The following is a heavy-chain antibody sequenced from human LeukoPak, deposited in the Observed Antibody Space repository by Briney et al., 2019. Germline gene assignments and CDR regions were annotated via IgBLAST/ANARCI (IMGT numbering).Heavy chain of an antibody. V-gene: IGHV4-34*01. CDR2: INHSGST. J-gene: IGHJ4*02. D-gene: IGHD3-3*01. CDR1: DGSFSGYY. CDR3: ASRVYYDFWSVPGFDY. Sequence: SETLSLTCAVYDGSFSGYYWSWIRQPPGKGLEWIGEINHSGSTNYNPSLKSRVTISVDKSKNQFSLKLSSVTAADTAVYYCASRVYYDFWSVPGFDYWGQGTLVTVSS.